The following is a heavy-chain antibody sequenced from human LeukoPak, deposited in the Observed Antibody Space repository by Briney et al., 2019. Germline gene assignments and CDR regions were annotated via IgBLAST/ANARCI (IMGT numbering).Heavy chain of an antibody. CDR2: ISNSGGST. J-gene: IGHJ4*02. CDR3: VRGNDYGGPHY. D-gene: IGHD4-23*01. CDR1: GFTFSSYV. V-gene: IGHV3-23*01. Sequence: GGSLRLSCAASGFTFSSYVMSWVRQAPGKGLEWVSSISNSGGSTYYADSVKGRFTISRDNSKNTLYLQMNSLRAEDAAVYYCVRGNDYGGPHYWGQGTLVTVSS.